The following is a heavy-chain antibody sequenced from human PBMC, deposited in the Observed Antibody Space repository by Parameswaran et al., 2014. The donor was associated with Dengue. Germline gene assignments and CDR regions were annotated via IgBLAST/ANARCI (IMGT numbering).Heavy chain of an antibody. D-gene: IGHD1-7*01. J-gene: IGHJ6*02. Sequence: SWVRQAPGQGLEWMGRIIPILGIANYAQKFQGRVTITADKSTSTAYMELSSLRSEDTAVYYCAREGTGTTSGMDVWGQGTTVTVSS. CDR2: IIPILGIA. CDR3: AREGTGTTSGMDV. V-gene: IGHV1-69*04.